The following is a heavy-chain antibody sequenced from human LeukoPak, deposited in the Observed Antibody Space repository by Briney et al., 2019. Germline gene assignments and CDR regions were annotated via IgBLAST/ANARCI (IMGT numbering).Heavy chain of an antibody. CDR1: GGSISSYY. Sequence: PSETLSLTCTVSGGSISSYYWSWIRQPPGKGLEWIGYIYYSGSTNYNPSLKSRVTISVDTSKNQFSLKLSPVTAADTAVYYCARSSYGGYYDSSGYYGYWGQGTLVTVSS. J-gene: IGHJ4*02. D-gene: IGHD3-22*01. CDR3: ARSSYGGYYDSSGYYGY. CDR2: IYYSGST. V-gene: IGHV4-59*08.